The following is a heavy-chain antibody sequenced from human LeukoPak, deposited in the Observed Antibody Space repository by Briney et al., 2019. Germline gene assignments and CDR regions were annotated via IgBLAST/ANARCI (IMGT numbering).Heavy chain of an antibody. J-gene: IGHJ4*02. V-gene: IGHV4-34*01. CDR1: GGSFSGYY. CDR2: INHSGST. D-gene: IGHD3-10*01. CDR3: ARGLYYYGSGSYFYYFDY. Sequence: PSETLSLTCAAYGGSFSGYYWSWIRQPPGKGLEWIGEINHSGSTNYNPSLKSRVTISVDTSKNQFSLKLSSVTAADTAVYYCARGLYYYGSGSYFYYFDYWGQGTLVTVSS.